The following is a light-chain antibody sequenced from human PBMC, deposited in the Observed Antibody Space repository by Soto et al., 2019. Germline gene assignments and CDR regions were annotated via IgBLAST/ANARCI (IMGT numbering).Light chain of an antibody. V-gene: IGLV1-40*01. CDR3: QSYDSSLSGYV. CDR2: GNS. J-gene: IGLJ1*01. CDR1: SSNIGAGYD. Sequence: QAVVTQPPSVSGAPGQRVTISCTGSSSNIGAGYDVHWYQQLPGTAPKLLIYGNSNRPSGVPDRFSGSKSGTSASLAITGFRVEDEADYYCQSYDSSLSGYVFGTGTKVTVL.